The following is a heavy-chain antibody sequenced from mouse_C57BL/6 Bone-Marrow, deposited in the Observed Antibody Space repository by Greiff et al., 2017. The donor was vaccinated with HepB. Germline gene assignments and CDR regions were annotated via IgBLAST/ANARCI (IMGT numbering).Heavy chain of an antibody. V-gene: IGHV1-53*01. Sequence: QVQLQQPGTELVKPGASVKLSCKASGYTFTSYWMHWVKQRPGQGLEWIGNIKPSNGGTNYNEKFKNKATLTVDKSSSPAYMQLSSLTSEESAVYYCARAFITTVVATYYYAMDYWGQGTSVTGSS. D-gene: IGHD1-1*01. CDR1: GYTFTSYW. CDR2: IKPSNGGT. J-gene: IGHJ4*01. CDR3: ARAFITTVVATYYYAMDY.